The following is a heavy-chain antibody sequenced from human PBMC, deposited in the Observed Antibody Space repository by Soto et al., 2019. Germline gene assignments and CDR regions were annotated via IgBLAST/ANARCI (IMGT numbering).Heavy chain of an antibody. D-gene: IGHD3-10*01. Sequence: QVQVQQSGPGLVKPSETLSLTCTVSSGPSKSHNWGWIRQPPGRGLAWIGYVYDTWSTSYNPSLKSRVTVSADTSTNRISLTLRFVTAADTAVYYCVRQGIGFLHGLVDVWGQGTTVIVSS. CDR1: SGPSKSHN. CDR3: VRQGIGFLHGLVDV. V-gene: IGHV4-59*08. J-gene: IGHJ6*01. CDR2: VYDTWST.